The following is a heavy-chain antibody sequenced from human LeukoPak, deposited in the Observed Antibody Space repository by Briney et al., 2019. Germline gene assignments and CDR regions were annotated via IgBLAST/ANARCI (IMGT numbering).Heavy chain of an antibody. Sequence: SETLSLTCAVYGGSFSGYYWSWIRQPPGKGLEWIGEINHSGSTNYNPSPKSRVTISVDTSKNQFSLKLSSVTAADTAVYYCARDYGDYGLDAFDIWGQGTMVTVSS. CDR2: INHSGST. V-gene: IGHV4-34*01. CDR3: ARDYGDYGLDAFDI. D-gene: IGHD4-17*01. CDR1: GGSFSGYY. J-gene: IGHJ3*02.